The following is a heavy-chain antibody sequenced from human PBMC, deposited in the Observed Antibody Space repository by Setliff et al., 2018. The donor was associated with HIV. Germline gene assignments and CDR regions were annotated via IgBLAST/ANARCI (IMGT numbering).Heavy chain of an antibody. CDR3: TRDQYHYYGLDV. J-gene: IGHJ6*02. Sequence: GGSLRLSCAASGFTFNNYEMIWVRQAPGKGLEWISYISPIGNDRRYADSVKGRFIISRDNARNSLYLQMNSLTAEDTAVYYCTRDQYHYYGLDVWGQGTTVTVSS. CDR2: ISPIGNDR. CDR1: GFTFNNYE. V-gene: IGHV3-48*03.